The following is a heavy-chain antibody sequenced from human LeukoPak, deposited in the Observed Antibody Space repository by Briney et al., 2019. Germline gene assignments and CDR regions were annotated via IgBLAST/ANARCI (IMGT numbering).Heavy chain of an antibody. CDR3: ARDSSYYDFWSGYYHWFDP. CDR2: MNPNSGNT. Sequence: ASVKVSCKASGYTFTSYDINWVRQATGQGLEWMGWMNPNSGNTGYAQKFQGRVTMTRNTSISTAYMELSSLRSEDTAVYYCARDSSYYDFWSGYYHWFDPWGQGTLVTVSS. D-gene: IGHD3-3*01. V-gene: IGHV1-8*01. J-gene: IGHJ5*02. CDR1: GYTFTSYD.